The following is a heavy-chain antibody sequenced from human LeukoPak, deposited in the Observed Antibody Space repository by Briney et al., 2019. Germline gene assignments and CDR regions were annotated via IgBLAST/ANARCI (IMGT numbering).Heavy chain of an antibody. Sequence: ASVKVSCKASGGTFSSYAISWVRQAPGQGLEWMGWINPNSGGTNYAQKFQGRVTMTRDTSISTAYMELSRLRSDDTAVYYCARGSSSWWDYYYGMDVWGQGTTVTVSS. CDR3: ARGSSSWWDYYYGMDV. CDR1: GGTFSSYA. V-gene: IGHV1-2*02. J-gene: IGHJ6*02. D-gene: IGHD6-13*01. CDR2: INPNSGGT.